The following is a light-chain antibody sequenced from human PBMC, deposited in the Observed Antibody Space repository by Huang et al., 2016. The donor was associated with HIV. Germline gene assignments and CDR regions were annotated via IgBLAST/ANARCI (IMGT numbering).Light chain of an antibody. Sequence: EIVMTQSPATLSVSPGERATLSCRASQSVSSDLAWYQQNPGQAPRLRIYSASIRAAGVPARCSGSESGTEFTLTISSLQAEDFAVYYCQQYNNWPRGTFGQGTKVEIK. J-gene: IGKJ1*01. V-gene: IGKV3-15*01. CDR2: SAS. CDR3: QQYNNWPRGT. CDR1: QSVSSD.